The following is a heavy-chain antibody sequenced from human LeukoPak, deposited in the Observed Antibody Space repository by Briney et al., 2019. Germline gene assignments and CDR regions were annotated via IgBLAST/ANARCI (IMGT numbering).Heavy chain of an antibody. CDR2: INHNGNVN. V-gene: IGHV3-7*03. CDR3: ARGGGLDV. D-gene: IGHD3-16*01. Sequence: PGGSLRLSCVASGLIFSDYWMTWVRQAPGKGLEWVASINHNGNVNYYVDSVKGRFTISRDNAKNSLYLQMSNLRAEDTAVYFCARGGGLDVWGQGATVTVSS. J-gene: IGHJ6*02. CDR1: GLIFSDYW.